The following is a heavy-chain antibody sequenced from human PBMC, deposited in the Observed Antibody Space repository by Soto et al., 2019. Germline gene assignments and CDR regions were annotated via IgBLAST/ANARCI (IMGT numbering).Heavy chain of an antibody. J-gene: IGHJ4*01. CDR1: GGTXXXHA. CDR3: ARGLRLGELSFSY. V-gene: IGHV1-69*01. CDR2: IIPIFGTA. Sequence: QVXLVQSGAEVKXXGSSVKVSCKASGGTXXXHAISWVRQAPXQGLEWMGGIIPIFGTAKYAQNFQGRVTITADESTSTANMELSSLRSEDTAVYYCARGLRLGELSFSYWGQGTLVTVSS. D-gene: IGHD3-16*02.